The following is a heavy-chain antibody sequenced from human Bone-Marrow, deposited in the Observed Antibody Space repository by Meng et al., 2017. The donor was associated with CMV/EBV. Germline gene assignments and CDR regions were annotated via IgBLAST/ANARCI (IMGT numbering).Heavy chain of an antibody. CDR2: IDPNSGDT. CDR1: AYTFTGYY. CDR3: ARDRSPHSNVRNWLDP. J-gene: IGHJ5*02. V-gene: IGHV1-2*02. Sequence: ASVKVSCKGSAYTFTGYYMHWVRQAPGQGLEWMGWIDPNSGDTNYVQNFQGRVTLTRDTSISTAYMELSSLASDDTAVYYCARDRSPHSNVRNWLDPWGQGTLVTVSS. D-gene: IGHD4-11*01.